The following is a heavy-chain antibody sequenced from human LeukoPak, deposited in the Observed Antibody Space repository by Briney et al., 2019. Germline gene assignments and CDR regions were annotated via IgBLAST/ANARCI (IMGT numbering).Heavy chain of an antibody. CDR3: VRDGGRLNFGNGASFDY. Sequence: GGSLRLSCAASGFTFSSYSMNWVRQAPGKGLEWVSSITSRSTYIYYADSVKGRFTLSRDNAKNTLYLQMNSLRAEDTAMYYCVRDGGRLNFGNGASFDYWGQGTLVTVSS. CDR1: GFTFSSYS. CDR2: ITSRSTYI. V-gene: IGHV3-21*01. D-gene: IGHD3-10*01. J-gene: IGHJ4*02.